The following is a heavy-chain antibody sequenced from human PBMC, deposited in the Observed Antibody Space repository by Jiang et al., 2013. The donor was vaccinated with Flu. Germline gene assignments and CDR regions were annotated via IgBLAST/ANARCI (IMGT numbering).Heavy chain of an antibody. J-gene: IGHJ4*02. CDR3: ARDAYGVTFDY. Sequence: TVSGDSIMSTHNYWGWIRQPPGKGLEWIGSSYYRGTTYYNPSLKSRVTISVDTSKNQFSLNLSSVAAADTAVYYCARDAYGVTFDYWGQGTLVTVSS. D-gene: IGHD4-17*01. CDR2: SYYRGTT. V-gene: IGHV4-39*07. CDR1: GDSIMSTHNY.